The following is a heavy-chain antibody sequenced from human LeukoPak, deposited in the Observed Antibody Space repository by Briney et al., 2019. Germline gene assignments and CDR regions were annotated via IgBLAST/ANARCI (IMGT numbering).Heavy chain of an antibody. CDR3: ATSPSSPWFYYYYYGMDV. V-gene: IGHV1-8*02. J-gene: IGHJ6*02. Sequence: ASVKVSCKASGGTFSSYDINWVRQATGQGLEWMGWMNSNSGNTGYAQKFQGRVTMTRNTSISTAYMELSSLGSEDTAVYYCATSPSSPWFYYYYYGMDVWGQGTTVTVSS. CDR2: MNSNSGNT. D-gene: IGHD6-13*01. CDR1: GGTFSSYD.